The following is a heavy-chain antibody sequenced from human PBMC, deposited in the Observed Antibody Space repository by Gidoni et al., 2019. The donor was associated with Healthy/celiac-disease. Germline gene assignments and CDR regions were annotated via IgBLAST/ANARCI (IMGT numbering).Heavy chain of an antibody. CDR2: INSDGSST. CDR3: ASSGERFLEWLYLFDY. D-gene: IGHD3-3*01. V-gene: IGHV3-74*01. Sequence: EVQLVESGGGLVQPGGSLRLSCAASGFTFSSYWMHWVRQAPGKGLVWVSRINSDGSSTSYADSVKGRFTISRDNAKNTLYLQMNSLRAEDTAVYYCASSGERFLEWLYLFDYWGQGTLVTVSS. J-gene: IGHJ4*02. CDR1: GFTFSSYW.